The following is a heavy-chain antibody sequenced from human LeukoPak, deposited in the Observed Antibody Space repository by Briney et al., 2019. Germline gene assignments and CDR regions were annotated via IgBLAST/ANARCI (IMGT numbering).Heavy chain of an antibody. J-gene: IGHJ4*02. D-gene: IGHD2-2*01. CDR3: ARGYCSSTSCYANDY. CDR1: GGSISSGSYY. Sequence: PSETLSLTCTVSGGSISSGSYYWSWIRQPAGEGLEWIGRIYTSGSTNYNPSLKSRVTISVDTSKNQFSLKLSSVTAADTAVYYCARGYCSSTSCYANDYWGQGTLVTVSS. V-gene: IGHV4-61*02. CDR2: IYTSGST.